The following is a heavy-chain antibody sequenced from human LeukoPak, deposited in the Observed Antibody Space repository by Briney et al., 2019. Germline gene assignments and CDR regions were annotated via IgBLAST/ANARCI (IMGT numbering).Heavy chain of an antibody. CDR2: ISGSGGST. D-gene: IGHD2-21*02. J-gene: IGHJ4*02. CDR1: GFTFSSYA. V-gene: IGHV3-23*01. CDR3: AKDLLAYCGGDCYSLGSDY. Sequence: GGSLRLSCAASGFTFSSYAMSWVRQAPGKGLEWVSAISGSGGSTYYADSVKGRFTISRDNSKNTLYLQMNSLRAEDTAVYYCAKDLLAYCGGDCYSLGSDYWGQGTLVTVSS.